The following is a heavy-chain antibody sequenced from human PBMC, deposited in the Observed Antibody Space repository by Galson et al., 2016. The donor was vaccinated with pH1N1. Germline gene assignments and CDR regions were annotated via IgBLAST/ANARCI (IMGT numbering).Heavy chain of an antibody. CDR2: ILYSGTT. J-gene: IGHJ5*01. D-gene: IGHD2-21*01. CDR1: SFRSYW. Sequence: SFRSYWMGWIRQPPAKGLEWVANILYSGTTFYNPALKSRVTISVDTSKNQFSLRLSSVTAADTAVYYCARHSHRNNSFDSWGQGTLVAVSS. CDR3: ARHSHRNNSFDS. V-gene: IGHV4-39*01.